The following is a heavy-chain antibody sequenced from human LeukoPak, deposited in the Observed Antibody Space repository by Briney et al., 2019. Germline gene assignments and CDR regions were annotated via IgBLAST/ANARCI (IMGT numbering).Heavy chain of an antibody. Sequence: SETLSLTCTVSGGSISSYYWSWIRQPPGKGLEWIGYIYYSGYTNYNPSLKSRVTISVDTSKNQFSLKLSSVTAADTAVYYCARARFNWNDEVLWFDPWGQGTLVTVSS. CDR3: ARARFNWNDEVLWFDP. D-gene: IGHD1-20*01. J-gene: IGHJ5*02. V-gene: IGHV4-59*12. CDR2: IYYSGYT. CDR1: GGSISSYY.